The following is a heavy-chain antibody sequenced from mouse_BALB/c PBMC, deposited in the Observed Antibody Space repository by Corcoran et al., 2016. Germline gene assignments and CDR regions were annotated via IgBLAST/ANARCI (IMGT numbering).Heavy chain of an antibody. J-gene: IGHJ2*01. CDR2: INPYYGST. D-gene: IGHD2-3*01. CDR3: ASSYDGYYYFDY. Sequence: EIQLQQTGPELVKPGASVRISCKASGYSFTDYIMLWVKQSHGKSLEWIGNINPYYGSTSYNLKFKGKATLTVDKSSSTAYMQLNSLTSEDSAVYYCASSYDGYYYFDYWGQGTTLTVSS. CDR1: GYSFTDYI. V-gene: IGHV1-39*01.